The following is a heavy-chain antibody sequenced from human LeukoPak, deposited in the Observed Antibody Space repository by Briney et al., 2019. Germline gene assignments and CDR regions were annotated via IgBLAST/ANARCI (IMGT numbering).Heavy chain of an antibody. D-gene: IGHD4-17*01. Sequence: GGSLRLSCAASGFTFSNYAMSWVRQAPGKGLEWVSAISGSGGSTYYADSVKGRFTISRDNSKNTLYLQMNSLRAEDTALYYCAKAAYGDYVNWFDPWGQGILVIASS. CDR1: GFTFSNYA. CDR3: AKAAYGDYVNWFDP. J-gene: IGHJ5*02. V-gene: IGHV3-23*01. CDR2: ISGSGGST.